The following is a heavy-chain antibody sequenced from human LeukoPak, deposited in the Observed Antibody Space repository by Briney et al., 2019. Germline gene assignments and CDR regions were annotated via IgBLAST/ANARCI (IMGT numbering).Heavy chain of an antibody. J-gene: IGHJ4*02. D-gene: IGHD5-24*01. V-gene: IGHV3-21*01. CDR1: GFTFSDYS. Sequence: GGSLRLSCAASGFTFSDYSMNWVRQAPGKGLEWVSSISSNSAYLYYVDSLRGRFTISRDNTKNSVYLQMNSLRAEDTAIYYCAKDPFRDGYSPHYFEYWGQGTLVTVSS. CDR2: ISSNSAYL. CDR3: AKDPFRDGYSPHYFEY.